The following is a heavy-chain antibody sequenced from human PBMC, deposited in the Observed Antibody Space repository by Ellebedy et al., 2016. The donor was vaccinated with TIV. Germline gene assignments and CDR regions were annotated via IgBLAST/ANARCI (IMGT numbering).Heavy chain of an antibody. CDR2: IYHSGST. Sequence: SETLSLXCSVSGGSIRSYYWSWIRQPPGKGLEWIGYIYHSGSTNYNPSLKSRVTMAIGASQNQFSLKLNSVTAADTAVYYCARDSPMVRGVLDYWGQGTLVTVSS. J-gene: IGHJ4*02. CDR3: ARDSPMVRGVLDY. CDR1: GGSIRSYY. V-gene: IGHV4-59*12. D-gene: IGHD3-10*01.